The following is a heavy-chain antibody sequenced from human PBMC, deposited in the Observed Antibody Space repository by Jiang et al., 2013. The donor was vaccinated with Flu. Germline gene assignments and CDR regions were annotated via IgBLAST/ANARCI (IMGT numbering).Heavy chain of an antibody. Sequence: VKSRITINPDTSKNQFSLQLNSVTPEDTAVYYCARVRTQLEPEYYFDYWGQGTLVTVSS. D-gene: IGHD1-1*01. V-gene: IGHV6-1*01. CDR3: ARVRTQLEPEYYFDY. J-gene: IGHJ4*02.